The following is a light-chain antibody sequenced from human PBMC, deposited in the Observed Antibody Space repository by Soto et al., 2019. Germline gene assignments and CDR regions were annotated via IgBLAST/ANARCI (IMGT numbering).Light chain of an antibody. V-gene: IGLV2-23*01. CDR2: EGS. Sequence: QSALTQPASVSGSPGQSITISCTGTSSDVGSYNLVSWYQQHPVKAPKLMIYEGSKRPSGVSNRFSGSKSGNTASLTISGLQAEDEADYYGCSYAGSSTGVVFGGGTKLTV. CDR1: SSDVGSYNL. CDR3: CSYAGSSTGVV. J-gene: IGLJ2*01.